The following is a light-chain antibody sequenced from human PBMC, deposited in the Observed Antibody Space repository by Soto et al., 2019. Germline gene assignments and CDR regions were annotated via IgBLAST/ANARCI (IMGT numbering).Light chain of an antibody. CDR2: WAS. J-gene: IGKJ2*01. CDR1: QRVLYSSNNKNY. Sequence: DIVMTQSPDSLAVSLGERATINCKSSQRVLYSSNNKNYLAWYQQKPGQPPKLLIYWASTRESGVPDRFSGSGSGIDFTLTISSLQAEDVAVYYCQQYYSTPLTFGQGTKLEIK. V-gene: IGKV4-1*01. CDR3: QQYYSTPLT.